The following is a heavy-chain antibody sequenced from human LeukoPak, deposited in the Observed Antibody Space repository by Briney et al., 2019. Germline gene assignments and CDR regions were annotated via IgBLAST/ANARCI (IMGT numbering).Heavy chain of an antibody. V-gene: IGHV1-18*01. Sequence: GASVKVSCKASGYTFTSYDINWVRQAPGQGLEWMGWISAYNGNTNYAQKLQGRVTMTTDTSTSTAYMELRSLRSDDTAVYYCARDSDVEMATEIDYWGQGTLVTVSS. CDR3: ARDSDVEMATEIDY. D-gene: IGHD5-24*01. CDR2: ISAYNGNT. J-gene: IGHJ4*02. CDR1: GYTFTSYD.